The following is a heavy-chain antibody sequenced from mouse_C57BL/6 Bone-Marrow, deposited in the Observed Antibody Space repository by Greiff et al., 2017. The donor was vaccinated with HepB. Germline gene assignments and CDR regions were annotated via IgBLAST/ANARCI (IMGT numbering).Heavy chain of an antibody. J-gene: IGHJ1*03. V-gene: IGHV7-1*01. D-gene: IGHD2-3*01. CDR3: AREYDWYFDV. Sequence: EVKLMESGGGLVQSGRSLRLSCATSGFTFSDFYMEWVRQAPGKGLEWIAASRNKANDYTTEYSASVKGRFIVSRDTSQSILYLQMNALRAEDTAIYYCAREYDWYFDVWGTGTTVTVSS. CDR1: GFTFSDFY. CDR2: SRNKANDYTT.